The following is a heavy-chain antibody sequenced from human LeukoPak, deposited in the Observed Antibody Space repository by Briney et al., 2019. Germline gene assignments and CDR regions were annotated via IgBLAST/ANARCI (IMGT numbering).Heavy chain of an antibody. Sequence: GGSLRLSCAASGFTFSSYNMDWVRQAPGKGLEWVSYITSSSSTIYYADSVKGRFTISRDNAKNSLFLQMNSLRDEDTAVYYCARTATDAFDIWGQGTMVTVSS. J-gene: IGHJ3*02. CDR2: ITSSSSTI. V-gene: IGHV3-48*02. CDR3: ARTATDAFDI. CDR1: GFTFSSYN. D-gene: IGHD2-21*02.